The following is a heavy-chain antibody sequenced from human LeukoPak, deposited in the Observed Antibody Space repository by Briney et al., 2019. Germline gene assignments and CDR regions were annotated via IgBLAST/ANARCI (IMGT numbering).Heavy chain of an antibody. CDR1: GFTFSSYA. CDR2: ISYDGSNK. D-gene: IGHD3-22*01. J-gene: IGHJ4*02. CDR3: ARDGSRYDSSGYYPD. V-gene: IGHV3-30-3*01. Sequence: GGSLRLSCAASGFTFSSYAMHWVRQAPGKGLEWVAVISYDGSNKYYADSVKGRFTIFRDNSKNTLYLQMNSLRAEDTAVYYCARDGSRYDSSGYYPDWGQGTLVTVSS.